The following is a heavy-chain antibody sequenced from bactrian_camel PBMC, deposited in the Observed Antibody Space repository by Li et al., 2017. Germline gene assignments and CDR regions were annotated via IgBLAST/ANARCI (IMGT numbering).Heavy chain of an antibody. V-gene: IGHV3S53*01. J-gene: IGHJ4*01. CDR2: IDSGGST. CDR3: AHDHSGLSKPC. Sequence: VQLVESGGDSVQAGGSLKLSCAASRHVFSRCGMGWYRQGPGKEREFVSSIDSGGSTRYADSVKGRFTISQDNAKNTVYLQMNSLKSEDTAVYYCAHDHSGLSKPCWGQGTQVTVS. CDR1: RHVFSRCG.